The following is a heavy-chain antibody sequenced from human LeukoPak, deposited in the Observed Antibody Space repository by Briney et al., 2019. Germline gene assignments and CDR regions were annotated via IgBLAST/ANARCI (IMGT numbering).Heavy chain of an antibody. CDR3: ARAVVGATNFDY. V-gene: IGHV3-21*01. D-gene: IGHD1-26*01. Sequence: PGGSLRLSCAASGFTFSSYSMNWVRQAPGKGLEWVSSISSSSSYIYYADSVKGRFTISRDNAKNSLYLQMNSLRAEDTAVYYCARAVVGATNFDYCGQGTLVTVSS. J-gene: IGHJ4*02. CDR2: ISSSSSYI. CDR1: GFTFSSYS.